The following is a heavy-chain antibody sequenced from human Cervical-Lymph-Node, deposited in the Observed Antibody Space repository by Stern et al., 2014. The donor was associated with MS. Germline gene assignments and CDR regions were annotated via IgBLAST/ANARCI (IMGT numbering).Heavy chain of an antibody. V-gene: IGHV2-5*01. D-gene: IGHD3-10*01. Sequence: QVTLKESGPPLGKPTQTLTVTCAFSGFSLATTGAGVGWIRQPPGKALEWLAMVYWKDDKRDNPSLKNRLTLTKDPSKDLVVLTLTNMDPVDSATYYCAHRPPSGNSLFAYWGQGTLVIVSS. CDR2: VYWKDDK. J-gene: IGHJ4*02. CDR1: GFSLATTGAG. CDR3: AHRPPSGNSLFAY.